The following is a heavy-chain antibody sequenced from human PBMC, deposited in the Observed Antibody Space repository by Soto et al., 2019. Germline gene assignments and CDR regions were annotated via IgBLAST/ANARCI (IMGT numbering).Heavy chain of an antibody. CDR2: IYHSGST. CDR3: ARASSSGWSRRYYFDY. V-gene: IGHV4-4*02. Sequence: SETLSLTCAVSGGSISSSNWWSWVRQPPGKGLEWIGEIYHSGSTNYNPSLKSRVTISVDKSKNQFSLKLSSVTAADTAVYYCARASSSGWSRRYYFDYWGQGTLVTVSS. D-gene: IGHD6-19*01. J-gene: IGHJ4*02. CDR1: GGSISSSNW.